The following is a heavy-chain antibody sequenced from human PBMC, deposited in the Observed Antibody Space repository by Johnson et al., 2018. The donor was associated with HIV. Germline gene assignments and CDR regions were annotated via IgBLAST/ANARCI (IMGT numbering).Heavy chain of an antibody. D-gene: IGHD4-23*01. CDR1: GFTFSTYG. CDR3: AKVGATVITPRGEAFDI. J-gene: IGHJ3*02. Sequence: VQLVESGGGVVQPGGSLRLSCAASGFTFSTYGMHWVRQSPGKGLEWVAVISYDGSNKYYADSVKGRFTISRDNSKNTLYLQMNSLRAEDTAVYYCAKVGATVITPRGEAFDIWGQGTMVTVSS. V-gene: IGHV3-30*18. CDR2: ISYDGSNK.